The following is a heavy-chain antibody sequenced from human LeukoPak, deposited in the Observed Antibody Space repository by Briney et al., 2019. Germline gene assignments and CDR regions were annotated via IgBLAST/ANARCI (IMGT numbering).Heavy chain of an antibody. CDR2: IIPIFGTA. CDR1: GGTFSSYA. Sequence: SVRVSCKASGGTFSSYAISWVRQAPGQGLEWMGGIIPIFGTANYAQKFQGRVTITTDESTSTAYMELSSLRSEDTAVYYCARGGIAAAGTFFSPFDYWGQGTLVTVSS. D-gene: IGHD6-13*01. V-gene: IGHV1-69*05. CDR3: ARGGIAAAGTFFSPFDY. J-gene: IGHJ4*02.